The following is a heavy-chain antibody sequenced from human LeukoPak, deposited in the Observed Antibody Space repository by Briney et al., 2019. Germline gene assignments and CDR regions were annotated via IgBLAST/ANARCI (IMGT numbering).Heavy chain of an antibody. CDR3: AKRGDCSGTCTYDY. CDR2: VGGRGVKT. J-gene: IGHJ4*02. Sequence: GGSLRLSCAASGFTFSNYAIHWVRQAPGKGLEWVSIVGGRGVKTYYADSVKGRFTIPRDNSKSTVYLQMNSLRAEDTAVYYCAKRGDCSGTCTYDYWGQGTLVTVSS. CDR1: GFTFSNYA. V-gene: IGHV3-23*01. D-gene: IGHD2-2*01.